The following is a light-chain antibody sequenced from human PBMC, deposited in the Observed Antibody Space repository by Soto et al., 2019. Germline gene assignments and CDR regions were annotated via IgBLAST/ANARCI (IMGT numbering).Light chain of an antibody. Sequence: DFQMPQSPAPGPALEGDEVPITGRARHGISSWLAWYQQKPGKAPKLLIYAASSWQSGVPSRFSGSGSGTDFTLTISSLQPEDFAAYYCQQANSFPITFGQGTRLEIK. CDR2: AAS. J-gene: IGKJ5*01. CDR3: QQANSFPIT. V-gene: IGKV1-12*01. CDR1: HGISSW.